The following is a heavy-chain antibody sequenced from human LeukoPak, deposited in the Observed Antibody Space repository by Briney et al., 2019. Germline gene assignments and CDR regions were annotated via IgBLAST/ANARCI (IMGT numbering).Heavy chain of an antibody. CDR1: GGTFSSYA. D-gene: IGHD5-18*01. J-gene: IGHJ5*02. V-gene: IGHV1-69*13. CDR3: ARVGGLWIQLRSWFDP. Sequence: SVKVSCKASGGTFSSYAISWVRQAPGQGLEWMGGIIPIFGTANYAQKFQGRVTITADESTSTAYMELSSLRSEDTAVYYCARVGGLWIQLRSWFDPWGQGTLVTVSS. CDR2: IIPIFGTA.